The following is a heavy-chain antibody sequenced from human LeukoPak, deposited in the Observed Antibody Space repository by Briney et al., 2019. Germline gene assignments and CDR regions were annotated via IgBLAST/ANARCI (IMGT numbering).Heavy chain of an antibody. Sequence: GASVKVSCKASGYTFTGYYMHWVRQAPGQGLEWMGWINPNSGGTNYAQKFQGRATMTRDTSISTAYMELSRLRSDDTAVYYCARDIGDYGTYNWFDPWGQGTLVTVSS. D-gene: IGHD4-17*01. CDR3: ARDIGDYGTYNWFDP. V-gene: IGHV1-2*02. CDR2: INPNSGGT. CDR1: GYTFTGYY. J-gene: IGHJ5*02.